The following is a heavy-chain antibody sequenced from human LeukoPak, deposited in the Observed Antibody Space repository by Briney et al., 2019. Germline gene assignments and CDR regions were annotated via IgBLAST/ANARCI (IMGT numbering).Heavy chain of an antibody. Sequence: GGSLRLSCAASGFTFSSYGMHWVRQAPGKGLEWVAVISYDGSNKYYADSVKGRFTISRDNSKNTLYLQMNSLRAEDTAVYYCAKDARNYYGSGSYYTLDYWGQGTLVTVSS. CDR3: AKDARNYYGSGSYYTLDY. J-gene: IGHJ4*02. CDR2: ISYDGSNK. D-gene: IGHD3-10*01. CDR1: GFTFSSYG. V-gene: IGHV3-30*18.